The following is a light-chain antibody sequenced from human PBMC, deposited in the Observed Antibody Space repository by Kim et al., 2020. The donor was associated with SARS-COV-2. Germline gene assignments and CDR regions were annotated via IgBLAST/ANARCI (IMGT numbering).Light chain of an antibody. J-gene: IGLJ3*02. Sequence: SGKLTRTLSSGQSTYAIAWHQQQPEKGTRYLMNLKSDGSHSKGDGIPDRCSGSSSGAERYLTISSLQSEDEADYYCQTWGPGIRVFGGGTQLTVL. CDR2: LKSDGSH. CDR1: SGQSTYA. CDR3: QTWGPGIRV. V-gene: IGLV4-69*01.